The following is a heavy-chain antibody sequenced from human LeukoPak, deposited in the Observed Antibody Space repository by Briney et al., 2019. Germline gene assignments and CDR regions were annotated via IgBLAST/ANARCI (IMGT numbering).Heavy chain of an antibody. J-gene: IGHJ6*03. V-gene: IGHV3-7*01. CDR2: IKQDGSEK. CDR3: ARAAYCSSTSCYPPYYYYYMDV. Sequence: GGSLRLSCAASGFTFSSYSMNWVRQAPGKGLEWVANIKQDGSEKYYVDSVKGRFTISRDNAKNSLYLQMNSLRAEDTAVYYCARAAYCSSTSCYPPYYYYYMDVWGKGTTVTVSS. CDR1: GFTFSSYS. D-gene: IGHD2-2*01.